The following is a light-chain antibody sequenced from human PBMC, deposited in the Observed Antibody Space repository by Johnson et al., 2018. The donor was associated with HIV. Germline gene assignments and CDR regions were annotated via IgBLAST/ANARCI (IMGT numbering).Light chain of an antibody. CDR2: EDN. J-gene: IGLJ1*01. Sequence: QSVLTQPPSVSAAPGQRVTISCSGSSSNIGNNYVSWHQQFPGTVPKLLIYEDNKRPSGIPDRFSGSKSGTSATLAITGLQTGDEADYYCATCDYSLSVYLFGTGTKVTVL. CDR3: ATCDYSLSVYL. V-gene: IGLV1-51*02. CDR1: SSNIGNNY.